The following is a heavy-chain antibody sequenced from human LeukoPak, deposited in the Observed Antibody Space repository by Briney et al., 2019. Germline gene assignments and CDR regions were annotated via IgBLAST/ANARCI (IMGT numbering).Heavy chain of an antibody. J-gene: IGHJ4*02. V-gene: IGHV4-34*01. Sequence: SETLSLTCTVSGGSISSYYWSWIRQPPGKGLEWIGEINHSGSTNYNPSLKSRVTISVDTSKNQFSLKLSSVTAADTAVYYCARGNGTHYFDYWGQGTLVTVSS. CDR2: INHSGST. CDR3: ARGNGTHYFDY. CDR1: GGSISSYY.